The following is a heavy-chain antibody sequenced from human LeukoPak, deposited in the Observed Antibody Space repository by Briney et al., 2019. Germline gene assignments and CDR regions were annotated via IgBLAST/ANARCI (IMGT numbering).Heavy chain of an antibody. Sequence: SETLSLTCTVSGGSISSYYWSWIRQPPGKGLEWIGYIYYSGSTNYNPSLKSRVTISVDTSKNQFSLKLSSVTAADTAVYYCARGGYSSGWYLGGYFDYWGQGTLVTVSS. CDR3: ARGGYSSGWYLGGYFDY. CDR1: GGSISSYY. D-gene: IGHD6-19*01. J-gene: IGHJ4*02. V-gene: IGHV4-59*01. CDR2: IYYSGST.